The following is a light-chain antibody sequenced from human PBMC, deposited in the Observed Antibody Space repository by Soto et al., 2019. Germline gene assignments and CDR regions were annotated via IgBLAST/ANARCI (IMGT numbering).Light chain of an antibody. CDR3: QQLNSYPFT. CDR1: QGIDTY. Sequence: IQLTQSPSSLSASVGDRVTITCRASQGIDTYLAWYQQKPGKAPNLLIYGASTLHSGVPSRFSGSGSGTDFTPTISSLQPEDFAIFYCQQLNSYPFTFGQGTLLEIK. V-gene: IGKV1-9*01. CDR2: GAS. J-gene: IGKJ5*01.